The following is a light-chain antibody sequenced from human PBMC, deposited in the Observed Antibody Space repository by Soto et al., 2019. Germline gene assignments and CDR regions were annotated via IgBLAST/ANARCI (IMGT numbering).Light chain of an antibody. J-gene: IGKJ4*01. CDR1: QSVSSSY. V-gene: IGKV3-20*01. Sequence: EIVLTQSPGTLSLSPGERATLSCRASQSVSSSYLAWYQQKPGQAPRLLIYDTSSRATGIPDRFSVSGSGTDFTLTISRLEPEDFEMYYCQQYGSSPLTFGGGTKVEIK. CDR3: QQYGSSPLT. CDR2: DTS.